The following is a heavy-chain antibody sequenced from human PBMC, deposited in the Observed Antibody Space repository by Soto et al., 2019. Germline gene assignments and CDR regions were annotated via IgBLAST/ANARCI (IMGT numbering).Heavy chain of an antibody. Sequence: ASVKVSCKASGYTFTSYYMHWVRQAPGQGLEWMGIINPSGGSTSYAQKFQGRVTMTRDTSTSTVYMELSSLRSEDTAVYYCARDEISNYDYVWGSYRTIDYWGQGNLVTVS. D-gene: IGHD3-16*02. V-gene: IGHV1-46*01. J-gene: IGHJ4*02. CDR2: INPSGGST. CDR3: ARDEISNYDYVWGSYRTIDY. CDR1: GYTFTSYY.